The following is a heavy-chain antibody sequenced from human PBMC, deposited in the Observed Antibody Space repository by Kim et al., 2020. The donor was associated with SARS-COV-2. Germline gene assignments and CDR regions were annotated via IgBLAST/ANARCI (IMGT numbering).Heavy chain of an antibody. D-gene: IGHD1-26*01. Sequence: NQHPSLKSRVPITVDTPKNQFSLKLSSVTAAATAVYYCARGGTSGLDYWGQGTLVTVSS. V-gene: IGHV4-34*01. CDR3: ARGGTSGLDY. J-gene: IGHJ4*02.